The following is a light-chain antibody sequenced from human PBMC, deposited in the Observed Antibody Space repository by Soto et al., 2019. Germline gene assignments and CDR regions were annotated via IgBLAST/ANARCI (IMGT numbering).Light chain of an antibody. CDR1: RSDIGSYNY. J-gene: IGLJ1*01. CDR2: GVS. Sequence: QSALTQPASVSGSPGQSITISCSGTRSDIGSYNYVAWYQQFPGKTPKILIYGVSNRPSGVSSRFSGSKSGNTASLTISGLQAEDEADYYCISYAGTYTGVFGTGTKVTVL. V-gene: IGLV2-14*01. CDR3: ISYAGTYTGV.